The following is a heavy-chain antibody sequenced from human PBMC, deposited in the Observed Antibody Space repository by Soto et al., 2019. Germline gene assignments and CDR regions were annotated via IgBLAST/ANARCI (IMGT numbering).Heavy chain of an antibody. CDR2: ISSSGSTI. Sequence: QVQLVESGGGLVKPGGSLRLSCAASGFTFSDYYMSWIRQAPGKGLEWVSYISSSGSTIYYADSVKGRFTISRDNAKNSLYQQMNSLRSEDTAVYYCACEGGLVQYCSSTSCKHPAKHRHYYYYYMDVWGKGTTVTVSS. J-gene: IGHJ6*03. D-gene: IGHD2-2*01. V-gene: IGHV3-11*01. CDR1: GFTFSDYY. CDR3: ACEGGLVQYCSSTSCKHPAKHRHYYYYYMDV.